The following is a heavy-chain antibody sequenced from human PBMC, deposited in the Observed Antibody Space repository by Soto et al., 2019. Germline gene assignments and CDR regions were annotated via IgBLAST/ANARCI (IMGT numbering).Heavy chain of an antibody. J-gene: IGHJ4*02. CDR3: ARDGGVYDYSPFDY. V-gene: IGHV1-69*12. D-gene: IGHD4-4*01. CDR2: IIPIFGTA. CDR1: GGTFSSYA. Sequence: QVQLVQSGAEVKKPGSSVKVSCKASGGTFSSYAISWVRQAPGQGLEWMGGIIPIFGTADYAQKFQGRGTITADESTSTVYMELSSLRSEDTAVYYCARDGGVYDYSPFDYWCQGTLVTVSS.